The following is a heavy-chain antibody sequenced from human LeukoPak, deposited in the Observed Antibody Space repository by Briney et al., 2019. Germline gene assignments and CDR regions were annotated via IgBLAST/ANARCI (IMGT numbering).Heavy chain of an antibody. CDR1: GFTFRSYG. J-gene: IGHJ4*02. V-gene: IGHV3-33*01. Sequence: GGSLRLSCAASGFTFRSYGMHWVRQAPGEGLEWVAVVWYDGSNKNYAGSVKGRFTISRDNAKNTLYLQMNSLRVEDTAVYYCVREGRVSGYDFDCWGQGTLVTVSS. CDR3: VREGRVSGYDFDC. D-gene: IGHD5-12*01. CDR2: VWYDGSNK.